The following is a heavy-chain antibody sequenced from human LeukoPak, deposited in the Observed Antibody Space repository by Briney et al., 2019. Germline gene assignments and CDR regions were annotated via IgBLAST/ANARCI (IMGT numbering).Heavy chain of an antibody. CDR2: IKQDGSEG. J-gene: IGHJ4*02. Sequence: GGSLRLSCAASGFPFSDYWMDWVRQAPGKGMEWVANIKQDGSEGYYADSVKGRFTISRDNAKSSLYLQMNSLRAGDTAVYYCSRSLDYWGQGALVTVSS. V-gene: IGHV3-7*01. CDR1: GFPFSDYW. CDR3: SRSLDY.